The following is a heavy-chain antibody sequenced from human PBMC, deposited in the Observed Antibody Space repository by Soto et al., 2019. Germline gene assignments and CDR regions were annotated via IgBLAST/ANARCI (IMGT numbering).Heavy chain of an antibody. V-gene: IGHV4-31*03. CDR1: GGSISSGGYY. D-gene: IGHD3-22*01. J-gene: IGHJ6*03. Sequence: SETLSLTCTVSGGSISSGGYYWSWIRQHPGKGLEWIGYIYYSGSTYYNPSLKSRVTISVDTSKNQFSLKLSSVTAADTAVYYCARVPTLSSRLDYYYYYYMDVWGKGTTVTVSS. CDR2: IYYSGST. CDR3: ARVPTLSSRLDYYYYYYMDV.